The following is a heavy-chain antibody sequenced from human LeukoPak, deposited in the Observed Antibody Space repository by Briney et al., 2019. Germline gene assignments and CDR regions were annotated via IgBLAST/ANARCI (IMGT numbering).Heavy chain of an antibody. J-gene: IGHJ4*02. D-gene: IGHD2-2*01. CDR2: ISYDGSNI. V-gene: IGHV3-30-3*01. CDR3: ARDRWVYCSSTSCYRFDY. Sequence: PGGSLRLSCAASGFTFSSYAMHWVRQAPGKGLEWVAVISYDGSNIYYADSVKGRFTISRDNSKNTLYLQMNSLRAEDTAVYYCARDRWVYCSSTSCYRFDYWGQGTLVTVSS. CDR1: GFTFSSYA.